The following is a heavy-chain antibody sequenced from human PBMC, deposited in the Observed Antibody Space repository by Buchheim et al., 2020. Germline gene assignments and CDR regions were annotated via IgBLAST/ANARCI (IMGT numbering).Heavy chain of an antibody. V-gene: IGHV3-15*07. CDR2: IKSKTDGGTT. Sequence: EVQLVESGGGLVEPGGSLRLSCAASGFTFSNAWMNWVRQAPGQGLEWVGHIKSKTDGGTTDYAAPVKGRFSIPRDDPKNTVYLQMNSLKTEDTAVYYCTTNYGYRSSWYMFDPWGQGTL. CDR3: TTNYGYRSSWYMFDP. CDR1: GFTFSNAW. D-gene: IGHD6-13*01. J-gene: IGHJ5*02.